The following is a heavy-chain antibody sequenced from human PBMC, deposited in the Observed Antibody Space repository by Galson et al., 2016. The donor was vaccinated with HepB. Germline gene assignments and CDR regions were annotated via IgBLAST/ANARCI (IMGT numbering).Heavy chain of an antibody. D-gene: IGHD2-21*01. CDR1: GLTFSTSW. J-gene: IGHJ4*02. Sequence: SLRLSCAASGLTFSTSWMHWVRQAPGEGLVWASRMSGDEGVTDYADSVKGRFTISRDNAKNTLYLQMNSLRAEDTALYYCARHIGGRGYFDFWGQGALVTVSS. V-gene: IGHV3-74*01. CDR2: MSGDEGVT. CDR3: ARHIGGRGYFDF.